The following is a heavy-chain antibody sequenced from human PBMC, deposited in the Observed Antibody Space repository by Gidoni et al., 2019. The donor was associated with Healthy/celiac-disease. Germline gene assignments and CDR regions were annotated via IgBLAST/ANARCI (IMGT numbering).Heavy chain of an antibody. CDR1: GGSISRGGYY. Sequence: QVQLQESGPGLVTPSQTLSLTCTVSGGSISRGGYYWSWIRQHPGKGLEWIGYIYYSGSTYYNQSLKSRVTISVDTSKNQFSLKLSSVTAADTAVYYWARVSFLTGYYISDYWGQGTLVTVSS. CDR2: IYYSGST. J-gene: IGHJ4*02. D-gene: IGHD3-9*01. CDR3: ARVSFLTGYYISDY. V-gene: IGHV4-31*03.